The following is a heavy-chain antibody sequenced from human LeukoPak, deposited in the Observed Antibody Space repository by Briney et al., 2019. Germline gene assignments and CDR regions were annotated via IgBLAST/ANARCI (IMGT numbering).Heavy chain of an antibody. CDR3: TTDDVVPAADFDY. V-gene: IGHV3-15*01. D-gene: IGHD2-2*01. J-gene: IGHJ4*02. Sequence: GGSLRLSCADSGFTFSSYAMSWVRQAPGKGVEWVGRIKSKTDGGTRDYAAPVKGKFNSAREEKKKKMYMQMNSRKNEDKTVCYCTTDDVVPAADFDYWGQGTLVTVSS. CDR2: IKSKTDGGTR. CDR1: GFTFSSYA.